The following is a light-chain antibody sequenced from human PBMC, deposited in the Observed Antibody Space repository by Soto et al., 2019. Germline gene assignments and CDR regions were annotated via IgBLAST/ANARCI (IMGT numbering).Light chain of an antibody. CDR2: KAS. CDR1: QSISSW. V-gene: IGKV1-5*03. Sequence: DILMTQSPSTLSASVEDRVTITCRASQSISSWLAWYQQKPGKAPKLLIYKASSLESGVPSRFSGSGSGTEFTLTISSLQPDDFATYYCQQYDSQSYTFGQGTKLEIK. J-gene: IGKJ2*01. CDR3: QQYDSQSYT.